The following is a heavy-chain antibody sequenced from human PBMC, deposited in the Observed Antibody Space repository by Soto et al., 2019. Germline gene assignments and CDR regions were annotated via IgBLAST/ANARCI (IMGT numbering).Heavy chain of an antibody. J-gene: IGHJ4*02. Sequence: QVQLQQWGAGLLNPSETLSLTCAVYGGSFSGYYWSWVRQPPGRGVEWIGEINHSGSTKYNPSLKCRVTISVATSKNQFSLKLSSVTAADTAVYYCASRDYDFWSGSSGDYWGQGTLVTVSS. V-gene: IGHV4-34*01. D-gene: IGHD3-3*01. CDR1: GGSFSGYY. CDR2: INHSGST. CDR3: ASRDYDFWSGSSGDY.